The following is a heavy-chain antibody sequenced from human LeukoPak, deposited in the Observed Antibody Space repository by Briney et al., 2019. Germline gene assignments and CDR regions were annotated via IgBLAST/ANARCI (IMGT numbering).Heavy chain of an antibody. CDR2: ISYDGSNK. CDR1: GFTFSSYA. CDR3: ARDSIAGIAVAAYFDY. J-gene: IGHJ4*02. D-gene: IGHD6-19*01. V-gene: IGHV3-30*04. Sequence: PGGSLRLSCAASGFTFSSYAMHWARQAPGKGLEWVAVISYDGSNKYYADSVKGRFTISRDNSKNTLYLQMNSLRAEDTAVYYCARDSIAGIAVAAYFDYWGQGTLVTVSS.